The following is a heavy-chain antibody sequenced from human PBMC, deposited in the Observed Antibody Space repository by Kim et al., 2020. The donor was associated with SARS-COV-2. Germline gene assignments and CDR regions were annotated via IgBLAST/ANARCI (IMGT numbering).Heavy chain of an antibody. CDR2: INPSGGST. J-gene: IGHJ4*02. CDR3: ARDYGPSGSYYTPSDY. V-gene: IGHV1-46*01. CDR1: GYTFTSYY. D-gene: IGHD1-26*01. Sequence: ASVKVSCKASGYTFTSYYMHWVRQAPGQGLEWMGIINPSGGSTSYAQKFQGRVTMTRDTSTSTVYMELSSLRSEDTAVYYCARDYGPSGSYYTPSDYWGQGTLVTVSS.